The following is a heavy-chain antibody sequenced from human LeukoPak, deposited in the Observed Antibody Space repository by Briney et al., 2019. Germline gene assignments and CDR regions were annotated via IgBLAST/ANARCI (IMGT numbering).Heavy chain of an antibody. D-gene: IGHD3-10*01. CDR1: GGSISSYY. CDR2: IYYSGST. Sequence: SETLSLTCTVSGGSISSYYWSWLRQPPGKGLEWSGYIYYSGSTNYNPSLKSRVTISVDTSKNQFSLKLSSVTAADTAVYYCARITYGSGTTFDYWGQGTLVTVSS. V-gene: IGHV4-59*08. J-gene: IGHJ4*02. CDR3: ARITYGSGTTFDY.